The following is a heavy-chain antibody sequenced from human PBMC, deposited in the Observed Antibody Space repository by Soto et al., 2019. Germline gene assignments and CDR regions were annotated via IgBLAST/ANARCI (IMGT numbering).Heavy chain of an antibody. J-gene: IGHJ4*02. V-gene: IGHV3-73*01. Sequence: GGSLRLSCAASGFTFSGSAMHWVRQASGKGLEWVGRIKSRVANYATAYAASVKGRFAISRDDSKSTSYLQLNSLRTEDTAVYFCAKENWNYDYFESWGQGTLVTVSS. D-gene: IGHD1-7*01. CDR1: GFTFSGSA. CDR2: IKSRVANYAT. CDR3: AKENWNYDYFES.